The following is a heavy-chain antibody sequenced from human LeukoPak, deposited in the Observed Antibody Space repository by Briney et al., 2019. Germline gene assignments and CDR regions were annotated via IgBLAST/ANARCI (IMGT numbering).Heavy chain of an antibody. D-gene: IGHD3-10*01. CDR1: GFTFSDYY. CDR2: ISSSSSYT. CDR3: ARGGLGYYGSGSYFAFDI. J-gene: IGHJ3*02. V-gene: IGHV3-11*06. Sequence: GGSLRLSCAASGFTFSDYYMSWIRQAPGKGLEWVSYISSSSSYTNYEDSVKGRFTISRDNAKNSLYLQMNSLRAEDTAVYYCARGGLGYYGSGSYFAFDIWGQGTMVTVSS.